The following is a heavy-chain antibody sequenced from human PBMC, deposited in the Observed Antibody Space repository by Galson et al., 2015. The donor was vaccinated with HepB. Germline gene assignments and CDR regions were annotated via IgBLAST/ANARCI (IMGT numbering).Heavy chain of an antibody. D-gene: IGHD3-3*01. V-gene: IGHV3-64*01. CDR1: GFTFSSYA. CDR3: ARGLYYDFWSGYSSDYYYYMDV. Sequence: SLRLSCAASGFTFSSYAMHWVRQAPGKGLEYVSAISSNGGSTYYANSVKGRFTISRDNSKNTLYLQMGSLRAEDMAVYYCARGLYYDFWSGYSSDYYYYMDVWGKGTTVTVSS. J-gene: IGHJ6*03. CDR2: ISSNGGST.